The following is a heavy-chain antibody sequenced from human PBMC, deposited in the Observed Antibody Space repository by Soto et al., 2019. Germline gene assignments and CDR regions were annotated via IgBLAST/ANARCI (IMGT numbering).Heavy chain of an antibody. CDR1: GFTFSSYG. V-gene: IGHV3-33*01. CDR3: ARDLVVAATRGLNWFEP. Sequence: PGGSLRLSCAASGFTFSSYGMHWVRQAPGKGLEWVAVIWYDGSNKYYADSVKGRFTISRDNSKNTLYLQMNSLRAEDTAVYYCARDLVVAATRGLNWFEPWGQGTLVTVSS. J-gene: IGHJ5*02. CDR2: IWYDGSNK. D-gene: IGHD2-15*01.